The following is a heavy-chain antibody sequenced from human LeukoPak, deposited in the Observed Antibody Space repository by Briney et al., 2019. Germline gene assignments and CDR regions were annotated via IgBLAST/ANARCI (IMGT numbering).Heavy chain of an antibody. Sequence: AGGSLRLSCAASGFTFSSYAMHWVRQAPGKGLEWVAVISYDGSNKYYADSVKGRFTISRDNSKNTLYLQMNSLRAEDTAVYYCARYDFWSGSEEDAFDIWGQGTMVTVSS. CDR1: GFTFSSYA. CDR2: ISYDGSNK. V-gene: IGHV3-30-3*01. D-gene: IGHD3-3*01. CDR3: ARYDFWSGSEEDAFDI. J-gene: IGHJ3*02.